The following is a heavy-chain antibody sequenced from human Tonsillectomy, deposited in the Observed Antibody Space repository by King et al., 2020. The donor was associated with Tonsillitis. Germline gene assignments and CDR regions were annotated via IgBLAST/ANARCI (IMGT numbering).Heavy chain of an antibody. CDR1: GYTFTSYG. CDR2: ISAYNGNT. V-gene: IGHV1-18*04. J-gene: IGHJ6*02. Sequence: VQLVESGAEVKKPGASVKVSCTASGYTFTSYGISWVRQAPGQGLEWMGWISAYNGNTNYAQKLQGRVTMTTDTSTSTAYMELRSLRSDDTAVYYCARDRCSGGSCYRYYYYGMDVWGQGTTVTVSS. D-gene: IGHD2-15*01. CDR3: ARDRCSGGSCYRYYYYGMDV.